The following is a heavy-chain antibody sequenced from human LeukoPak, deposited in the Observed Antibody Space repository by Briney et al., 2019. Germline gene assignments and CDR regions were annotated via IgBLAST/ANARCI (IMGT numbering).Heavy chain of an antibody. J-gene: IGHJ6*03. CDR1: GGSISSYY. V-gene: IGHV4-59*01. CDR3: ARDLGTPYYYMDV. Sequence: SETLSLTCTVSGGSISSYYWSWIRQPPGEGLEWIGYIYYSGSTTYNPSLKSRVTISVDTSKNQFSLKLSSVTAADTAVYYCARDLGTPYYYMDVWGKGTTVTVSS. D-gene: IGHD7-27*01. CDR2: IYYSGST.